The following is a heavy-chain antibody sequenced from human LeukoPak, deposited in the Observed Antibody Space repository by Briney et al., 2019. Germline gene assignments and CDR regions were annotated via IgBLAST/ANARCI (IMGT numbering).Heavy chain of an antibody. Sequence: PGGSLRLSCAASGFTFSSYVMNWVRQAPGKGLEWVSVISGGGGSTYYADSVKGRFTISRDNSKNTLFLQMNSLRAEDTAVYYCAKGGYCSSTSCYVGWFDPWGQRTLVTVSS. CDR3: AKGGYCSSTSCYVGWFDP. CDR1: GFTFSSYV. J-gene: IGHJ5*02. CDR2: ISGGGGST. V-gene: IGHV3-23*01. D-gene: IGHD2-2*01.